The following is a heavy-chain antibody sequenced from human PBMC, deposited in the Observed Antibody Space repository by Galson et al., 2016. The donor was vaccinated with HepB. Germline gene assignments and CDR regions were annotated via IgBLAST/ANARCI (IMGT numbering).Heavy chain of an antibody. V-gene: IGHV3-21*01. CDR2: ISSTSEFL. CDR1: GLTFSSYT. CDR3: ARAIVGDKTSIFDV. J-gene: IGHJ3*01. D-gene: IGHD1-26*01. Sequence: SLRLSCAASGLTFSSYTLRWVRQAPGKGPEWVSLISSTSEFLFYADSVTGRFTISRDNAKNSVYLQMNRLRAEDTAVYYCARAIVGDKTSIFDVWGQGTMVTVSS.